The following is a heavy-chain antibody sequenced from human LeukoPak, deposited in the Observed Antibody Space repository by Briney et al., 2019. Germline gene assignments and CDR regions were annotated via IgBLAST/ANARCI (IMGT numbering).Heavy chain of an antibody. V-gene: IGHV3-21*01. D-gene: IGHD6-13*01. J-gene: IGHJ4*02. CDR2: ISGTSSYI. Sequence: PGGSLRLSCAASGFTFSSYSMNWVRQAPGKGLEWVSVISGTSSYIYYADSVKGRFTISRDNAKNSLYLQMNSLRAEDTAAYYCARGPYSCSWSEFDYWGQGTLVTVSS. CDR1: GFTFSSYS. CDR3: ARGPYSCSWSEFDY.